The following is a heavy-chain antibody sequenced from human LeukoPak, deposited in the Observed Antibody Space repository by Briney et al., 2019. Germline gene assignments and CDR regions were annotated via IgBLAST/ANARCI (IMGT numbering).Heavy chain of an antibody. CDR3: ARTGQYYYDSSGYYSRNAFDI. V-gene: IGHV3-7*01. J-gene: IGHJ3*02. CDR1: GFTFGDSA. D-gene: IGHD3-22*01. CDR2: IKPDGSEK. Sequence: PGGSLRLSCTTSGFTFGDSAMSWFRQAPGKGLEWVANIKPDGSEKKYVDSVKGRFTISRDNAKNSLYLQMNSLRAEDTAVYYCARTGQYYYDSSGYYSRNAFDIWGQGTMVTVSS.